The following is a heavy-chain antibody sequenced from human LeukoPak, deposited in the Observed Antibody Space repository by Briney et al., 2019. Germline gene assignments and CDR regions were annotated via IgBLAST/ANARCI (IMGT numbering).Heavy chain of an antibody. CDR2: ISWNSGSI. Sequence: GGSLRLSCAASGFTFDDYAMHWVRQAPGKGLEWVSGISWNSGSIGYADSVKGRFTISRDNAKNSLYLQMNSLRAEDTAVYYCVGGYFFDYWGQGTLVTVSS. CDR3: VGGYFFDY. V-gene: IGHV3-9*01. D-gene: IGHD2-15*01. J-gene: IGHJ4*02. CDR1: GFTFDDYA.